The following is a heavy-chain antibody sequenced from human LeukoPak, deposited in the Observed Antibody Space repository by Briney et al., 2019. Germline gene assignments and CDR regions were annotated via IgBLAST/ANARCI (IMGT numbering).Heavy chain of an antibody. CDR3: RLGGCTNGVCYDNHDAFDI. V-gene: IGHV1-69*05. CDR1: GYTFTGYY. Sequence: GASVKVSCKASGYTFTGYYMHWVRQAPGQGLEWMGGIIPIFGTANYAQKFQGRVTITTDESTSTAYMELSSLRSEDTAVYYCRLGGCTNGVCYDNHDAFDIWGQGTMVTVSS. J-gene: IGHJ3*02. D-gene: IGHD2-8*01. CDR2: IIPIFGTA.